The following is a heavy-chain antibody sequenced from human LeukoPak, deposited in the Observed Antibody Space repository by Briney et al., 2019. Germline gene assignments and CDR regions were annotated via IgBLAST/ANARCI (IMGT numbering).Heavy chain of an antibody. CDR1: GGSISSGGYY. V-gene: IGHV4-31*03. D-gene: IGHD3-16*01. CDR2: IYYSGST. CDR3: ARDTSITFGGGGAFDI. Sequence: PSETLSLTCTVSGGSISSGGYYWSWIRQHPGKGLEWIGYIYYSGSTYYNPSLKSRVTISVDTSKNQFSLKLSSVTAADTAVYYCARDTSITFGGGGAFDIWGQGTMVTVSS. J-gene: IGHJ3*02.